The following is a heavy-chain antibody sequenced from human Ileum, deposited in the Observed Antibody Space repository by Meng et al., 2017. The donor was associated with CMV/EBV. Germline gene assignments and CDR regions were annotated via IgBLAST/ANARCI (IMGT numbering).Heavy chain of an antibody. CDR1: GYTFSVYT. V-gene: IGHV1-2*06. D-gene: IGHD3-16*02. J-gene: IGHJ4*02. CDR3: ARVRDPSRFGELSADY. CDR2: IRTDDDDT. Sequence: QVQVVQSGAEVKKPGASVKVSCKTSGYTFSVYTIHWARQATGQGLEWIGRIRTDDDDTYYAQKFQGRLTMTRDTSISTAYMELSSLISDDTAVYYCARVRDPSRFGELSADYWGQGTLVTVSS.